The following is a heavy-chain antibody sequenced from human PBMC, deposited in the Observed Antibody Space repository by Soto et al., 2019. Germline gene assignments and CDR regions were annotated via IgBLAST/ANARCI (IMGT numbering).Heavy chain of an antibody. CDR2: ISGSGGST. V-gene: IGHV3-23*01. Sequence: GGSLSLSCAASGFTFSSYAMSWVRQAPGKGLEWVSAISGSGGSTYYADSVKGRFTISRDNSKNTLYLQMNSLRAEDTAVYYCAKVASFYGGNEWTHWGQGTLVTVSS. J-gene: IGHJ4*02. CDR1: GFTFSSYA. CDR3: AKVASFYGGNEWTH. D-gene: IGHD4-17*01.